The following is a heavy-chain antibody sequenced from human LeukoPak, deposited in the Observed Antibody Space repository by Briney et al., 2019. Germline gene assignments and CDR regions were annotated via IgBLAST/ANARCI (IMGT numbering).Heavy chain of an antibody. CDR1: GGTFSSYA. D-gene: IGHD7-27*01. J-gene: IGHJ6*02. Sequence: SVKVSCKASGGTFSSYAISWVRQAPGQGLEWMGRIIPIFGTANYAQKFQGRVTITADKSTSTAYMELSSLRSEDTAVYYCARDLGDYYYYGMDVWGQGTTVTVSS. CDR2: IIPIFGTA. CDR3: ARDLGDYYYYGMDV. V-gene: IGHV1-69*06.